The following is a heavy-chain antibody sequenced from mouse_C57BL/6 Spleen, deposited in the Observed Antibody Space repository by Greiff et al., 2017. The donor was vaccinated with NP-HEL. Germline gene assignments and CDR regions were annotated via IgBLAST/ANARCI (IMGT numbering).Heavy chain of an antibody. V-gene: IGHV5-4*01. CDR2: ISDGGSYT. CDR1: GFTFSSYA. J-gene: IGHJ3*01. CDR3: ARDQDGYFPWFAY. D-gene: IGHD2-3*01. Sequence: EVQVVESGGGLVKPGGSLKLSCAASGFTFSSYAMSWVRQTPEKRLEWVATISDGGSYTYYPDNVKGRFTISRDNAKNNLYLQMSHLKSEDTAMYYCARDQDGYFPWFAYWGQGTLVTVSA.